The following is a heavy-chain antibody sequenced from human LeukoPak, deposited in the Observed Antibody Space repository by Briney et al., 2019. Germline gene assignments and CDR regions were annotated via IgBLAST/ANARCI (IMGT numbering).Heavy chain of an antibody. V-gene: IGHV3-7*03. D-gene: IGHD6-19*01. CDR1: GFTFSNDW. J-gene: IGHJ4*02. CDR2: IKQAGSEK. CDR3: AKTAPAIAVASFWDY. Sequence: PGGSLRLSCAASGFTFSNDWMSWVRQAPGKGLEWVANIKQAGSEKYYVDSVKGRFTISRDNAKSSLYLQMNSLRAEDTAVYYCAKTAPAIAVASFWDYWGQGTLVTVSS.